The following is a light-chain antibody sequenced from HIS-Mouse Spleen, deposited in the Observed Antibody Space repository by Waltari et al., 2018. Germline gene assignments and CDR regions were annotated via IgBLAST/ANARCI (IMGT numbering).Light chain of an antibody. J-gene: IGKJ5*01. CDR2: DAS. CDR3: QQYDNLPPVIT. Sequence: DIQMTQSPSSLSESVGDRVTIICQASQDISNYLNWYQQKPGKAPKLLIYDASNLETGVPSRFSGSGSGTDFTFTISSLQPEDIATYYCQQYDNLPPVITFGQGTRLEIK. V-gene: IGKV1-33*01. CDR1: QDISNY.